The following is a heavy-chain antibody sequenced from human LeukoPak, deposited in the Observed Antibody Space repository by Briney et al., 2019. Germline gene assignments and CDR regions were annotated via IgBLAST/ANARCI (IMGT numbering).Heavy chain of an antibody. Sequence: GGSLRLSREASGITVSTNYMSWVRQAPGKGLEWVSVIYSGGDTYYADSVKGRFTISRDSSKSTLFLQMNSLRAEDTAMYYCARDCCLLAAAGHWGQGTLVTVSS. CDR2: IYSGGDT. J-gene: IGHJ4*02. CDR1: GITVSTNY. CDR3: ARDCCLLAAAGH. D-gene: IGHD6-13*01. V-gene: IGHV3-66*01.